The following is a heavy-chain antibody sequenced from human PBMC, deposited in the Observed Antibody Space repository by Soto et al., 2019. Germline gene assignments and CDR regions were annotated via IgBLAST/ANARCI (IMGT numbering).Heavy chain of an antibody. Sequence: WASVKVSCKASGYTFTSYYMHWVRQAPGQGLEWMGIINPSGGSTSYAQKFQGRVTMTRDTSTSTVYMELSSLRSEDTAVYYCARELTIFGVATIYYYYYGMDVWGQGTTVTVSS. V-gene: IGHV1-46*01. J-gene: IGHJ6*02. CDR3: ARELTIFGVATIYYYYYGMDV. CDR1: GYTFTSYY. CDR2: INPSGGST. D-gene: IGHD3-3*01.